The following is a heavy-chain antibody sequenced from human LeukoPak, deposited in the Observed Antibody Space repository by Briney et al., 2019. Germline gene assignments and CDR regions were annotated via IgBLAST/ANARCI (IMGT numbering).Heavy chain of an antibody. V-gene: IGHV3-30*18. CDR3: AKDSSPPEDYDWSDFDY. D-gene: IGHD5-12*01. J-gene: IGHJ4*02. Sequence: GGSLRLSCAASGFTFSSYGMHWVCQAPGKGLEWVAVISYDGSNKYYADSVKGRFTISRDNSKNTLYLQMNSLRAEDTAVYYCAKDSSPPEDYDWSDFDYWGQGTLVTVSS. CDR2: ISYDGSNK. CDR1: GFTFSSYG.